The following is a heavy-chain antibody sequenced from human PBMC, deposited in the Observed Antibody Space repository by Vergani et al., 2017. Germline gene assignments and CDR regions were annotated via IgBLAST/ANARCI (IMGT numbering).Heavy chain of an antibody. Sequence: EVQLVQSGAEVKKPGESLRISCKGSGYSFTSYWISSVRQMPGKGLEWMGRIDPSDSYTNYSPSFQGHVTISADKSISTAYLQWSSLKASDTAMYYCASAYSSGGSCYLGDYWGQGTLVTVSS. CDR2: IDPSDSYT. D-gene: IGHD2-15*01. CDR1: GYSFTSYW. J-gene: IGHJ4*02. CDR3: ASAYSSGGSCYLGDY. V-gene: IGHV5-10-1*01.